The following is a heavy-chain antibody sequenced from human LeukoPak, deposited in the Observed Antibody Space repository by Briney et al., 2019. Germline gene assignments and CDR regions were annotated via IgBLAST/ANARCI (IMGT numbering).Heavy chain of an antibody. J-gene: IGHJ6*03. CDR3: ARGVGLYSSSWDDYYYYREV. CDR2: MNPNSGNT. D-gene: IGHD6-13*01. CDR1: GYTFTSYD. Sequence: ASVKVSCKASGYTFTSYDINWVRQATGQGLEWMGWMNPNSGNTGYAQKFQGRATMTRNTSISTAYMELSSLRSEDTAVYYCARGVGLYSSSWDDYYYYREVWGKGTTVTVSS. V-gene: IGHV1-8*01.